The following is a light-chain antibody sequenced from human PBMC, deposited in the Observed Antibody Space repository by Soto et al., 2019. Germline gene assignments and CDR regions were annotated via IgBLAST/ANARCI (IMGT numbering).Light chain of an antibody. CDR1: SSNIGNNY. CDR2: DNS. CDR3: GTWDSSLSAFV. V-gene: IGLV1-51*01. J-gene: IGLJ1*01. Sequence: QSVLTQPPSVSATPGQKVTISCSGSSSNIGNNYVSWYQQLPRAAPILLIYDNSKRPSGIPDRFSGSKSGTSATPAITGLQTGDEADYYCGTWDSSLSAFVFGAGTKVTVL.